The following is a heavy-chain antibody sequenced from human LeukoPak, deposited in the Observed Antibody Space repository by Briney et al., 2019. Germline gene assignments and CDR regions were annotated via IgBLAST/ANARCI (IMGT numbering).Heavy chain of an antibody. J-gene: IGHJ4*02. D-gene: IGHD2-15*01. CDR2: ISAYNGNT. CDR1: GYTFTSYG. CDR3: ARVSIVVVVAATPFDY. V-gene: IGHV1-18*01. Sequence: GASVKVSCKASGYTFTSYGISWVRQAPGQGLEWMGWISAYNGNTNYAQKLQGRVTMTTDTSTSTAYMELRSLRSDDTAVYYCARVSIVVVVAATPFDYWGQGTLVTVSS.